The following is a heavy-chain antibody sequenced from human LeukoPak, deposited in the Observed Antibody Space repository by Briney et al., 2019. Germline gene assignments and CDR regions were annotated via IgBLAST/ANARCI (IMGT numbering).Heavy chain of an antibody. J-gene: IGHJ3*02. CDR3: ARVWGEVKDYYDSSGAFDI. CDR2: FDPEDGET. Sequence: ASVKVSCKVSGYTLTELSMHRVRQAPGKGLEWMGGFDPEDGETIYAQKFQGRVTMTEDTSTDTAYMELSSLRSEDTAVYYCARVWGEVKDYYDSSGAFDIWGQGTMVTVSS. D-gene: IGHD3-22*01. V-gene: IGHV1-24*01. CDR1: GYTLTELS.